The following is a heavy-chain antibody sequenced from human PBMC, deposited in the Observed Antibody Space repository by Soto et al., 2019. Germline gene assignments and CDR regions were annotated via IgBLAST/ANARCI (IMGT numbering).Heavy chain of an antibody. Sequence: SETLSLTCTVSGSSISSYYWSWIRQPAGKGLEWIGRVYASVGTTYNPSLKSRVTMSLDTSKNQFSLKLRSVTAADTAVYYCARDSLGITAPGEYWGQGTLVTVSS. CDR3: ARDSLGITAPGEY. J-gene: IGHJ4*02. CDR2: VYASVGT. D-gene: IGHD6-13*01. V-gene: IGHV4-4*07. CDR1: GSSISSYY.